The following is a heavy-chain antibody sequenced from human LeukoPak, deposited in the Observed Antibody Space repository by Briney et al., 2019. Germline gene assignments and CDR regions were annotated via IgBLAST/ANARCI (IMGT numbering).Heavy chain of an antibody. J-gene: IGHJ4*02. CDR1: GFTFSSYA. CDR3: ARPRIEYSGSYFDY. Sequence: PGGSLRLSCAASGFTFSSYAMSWVRQAPGKGLEWVSAISGSGGSTYYADSVKGRFTISRDNSKNTLYLQMNSLRAEDTAVYYCARPRIEYSGSYFDYWGQGTLVTVSS. D-gene: IGHD1-26*01. V-gene: IGHV3-23*01. CDR2: ISGSGGST.